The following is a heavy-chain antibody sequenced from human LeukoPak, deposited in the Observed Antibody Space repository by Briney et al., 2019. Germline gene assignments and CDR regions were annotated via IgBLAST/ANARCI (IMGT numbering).Heavy chain of an antibody. CDR2: IYPGDSDT. J-gene: IGHJ4*02. D-gene: IGHD2-15*01. Sequence: GASLKISCKGSGYSFTSYWIGWVRQMPGKGLEWMGIIYPGDSDTRNSPSFQGQVTISADKSISTAYLQWSSLKASDTAMYYCVRVRDGRVLDYWGQGTLVTVSS. V-gene: IGHV5-51*01. CDR3: VRVRDGRVLDY. CDR1: GYSFTSYW.